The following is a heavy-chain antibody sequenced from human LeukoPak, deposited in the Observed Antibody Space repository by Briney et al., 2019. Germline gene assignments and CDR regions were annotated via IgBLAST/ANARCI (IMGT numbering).Heavy chain of an antibody. CDR2: ISSSGSTI. CDR3: ARDRDYYYDITAPGAFDI. V-gene: IGHV3-48*03. D-gene: IGHD3-22*01. Sequence: GGSLRLSCAASGFTFSNYWMSWVRQAPGKGLEWVSYISSSGSTIYYAGSVRGRFSISRDNVKNSLYLEMNSLRAEDTAVYYCARDRDYYYDITAPGAFDIWGQGTMVTVSS. J-gene: IGHJ3*02. CDR1: GFTFSNYW.